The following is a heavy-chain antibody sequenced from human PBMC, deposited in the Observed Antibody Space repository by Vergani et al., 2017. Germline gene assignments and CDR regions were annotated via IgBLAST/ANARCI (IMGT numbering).Heavy chain of an antibody. CDR2: MYISGST. D-gene: IGHD3-10*01. CDR1: GGSISSYY. CDR3: ARLTYYKDYFDY. V-gene: IGHV4-4*07. J-gene: IGHJ4*02. Sequence: QLQLQESGPGLVKPSETLSLTCTVSGGSISSYYWSWIRQPAGKGLEWIGHMYISGSTNYNPSLKSRVTMSVDTSKNQFSLKLSSVTAADTAVYYCARLTYYKDYFDYWGQGTLVTVSS.